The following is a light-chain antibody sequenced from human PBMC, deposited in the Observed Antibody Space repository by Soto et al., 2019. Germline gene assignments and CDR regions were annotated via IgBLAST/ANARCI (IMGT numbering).Light chain of an antibody. V-gene: IGKV3-11*01. CDR1: QSVIAY. Sequence: EIVLTQSPATLSLSPGERATLSCRASQSVIAYLAWYQQKPGQAPRLLIYDASNRATGIPARFSGSGSGTDFTLTINSLEPEDFAVYYCQHRSNWPRTFGQGTKVEIK. CDR2: DAS. J-gene: IGKJ1*01. CDR3: QHRSNWPRT.